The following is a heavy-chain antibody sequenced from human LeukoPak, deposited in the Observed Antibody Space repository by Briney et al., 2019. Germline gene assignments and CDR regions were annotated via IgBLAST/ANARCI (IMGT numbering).Heavy chain of an antibody. J-gene: IGHJ6*02. D-gene: IGHD2-2*01. CDR2: INSDGSST. Sequence: GGSLRLSCAASGFSFSSYGMHWVRQAPGKGLVWVSRINSDGSSTSYADSVKGRFTISRDNAKNTLYLQMNSLRAEDTAVYYCARALYCSSTSCYYYYYGMDVWGQGTTVTVSS. V-gene: IGHV3-74*01. CDR1: GFSFSSYG. CDR3: ARALYCSSTSCYYYYYGMDV.